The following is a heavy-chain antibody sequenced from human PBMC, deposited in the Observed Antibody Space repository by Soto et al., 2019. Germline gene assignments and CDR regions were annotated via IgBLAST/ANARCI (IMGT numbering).Heavy chain of an antibody. CDR1: GGSISSSSYY. CDR2: IYYSGST. J-gene: IGHJ6*02. V-gene: IGHV4-39*01. D-gene: IGHD3-10*01. Sequence: SETLSLTCTVSGGSISSSSYYWGWIRQPPGKGLEWIGSIYYSGSTYYNPSLKSRVTISVDTSKNQFSLKLSSVTAADTAVYYCARLRITMVRGVIPRYYYYGMDVWGQGTLVTVSS. CDR3: ARLRITMVRGVIPRYYYYGMDV.